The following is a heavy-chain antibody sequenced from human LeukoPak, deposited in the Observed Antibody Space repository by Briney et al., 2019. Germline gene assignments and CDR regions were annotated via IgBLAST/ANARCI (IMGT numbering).Heavy chain of an antibody. CDR3: ASEAAYCGGDCDRDY. CDR2: INPNSGGT. D-gene: IGHD2-21*02. V-gene: IGHV1-2*02. CDR1: VYTFTGYY. J-gene: IGHJ4*02. Sequence: GASVKVSCTASVYTFTGYYMHWVRQAPGQGLEWMGWINPNSGGTNYAQKFQGRVTMTRDTSISTAYMELSRLRSDDTAVYYCASEAAYCGGDCDRDYWGQGTLVTVSS.